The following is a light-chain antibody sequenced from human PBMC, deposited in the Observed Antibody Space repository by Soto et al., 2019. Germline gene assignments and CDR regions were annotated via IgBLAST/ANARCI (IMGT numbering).Light chain of an antibody. Sequence: IQLTQSPSSLSASVGDRVTITCRASQGISSYLAWYQQKPGKAPKLLIYAASTLQSGVPLRFSGSGSGTEFTLTISSLQPDDVATYYCQKYNSAPSITFGQGTRLEIK. CDR2: AAS. CDR3: QKYNSAPSIT. J-gene: IGKJ5*01. V-gene: IGKV1-9*01. CDR1: QGISSY.